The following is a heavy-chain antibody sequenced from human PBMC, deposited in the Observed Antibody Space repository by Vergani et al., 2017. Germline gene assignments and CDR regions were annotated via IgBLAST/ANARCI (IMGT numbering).Heavy chain of an antibody. D-gene: IGHD5-12*01. Sequence: EVQLVESGGGLVKPGGSLRLSCEGSGFSFSGYWMHWVRQGPEKGLVWVSRIKSDGSITNYADSVKGRFTISRDNAKNTLYLEMNSLRGDDTAIYYCVRARCSGPCFMSNWFDSWGQGTLVTVSS. J-gene: IGHJ5*01. CDR2: IKSDGSIT. CDR1: GFSFSGYW. V-gene: IGHV3-74*02. CDR3: VRARCSGPCFMSNWFDS.